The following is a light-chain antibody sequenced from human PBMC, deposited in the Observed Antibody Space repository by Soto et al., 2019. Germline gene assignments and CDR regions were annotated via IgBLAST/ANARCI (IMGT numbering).Light chain of an antibody. V-gene: IGKV4-1*01. CDR1: QSVLYSSKNKNY. CDR2: WAS. Sequence: DIVMTQSPDSLAASLGERATINCKSSQSVLYSSKNKNYLAWYQQRPGQPPKLLIYWASTRESGVPDRFSGSGSGTDFTLTISSLQAEDVAVYYSQQYESTPPTFGQGTKLEIK. J-gene: IGKJ2*01. CDR3: QQYESTPPT.